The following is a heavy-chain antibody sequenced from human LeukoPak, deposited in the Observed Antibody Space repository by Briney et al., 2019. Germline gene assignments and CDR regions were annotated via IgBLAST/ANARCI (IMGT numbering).Heavy chain of an antibody. CDR2: INPSGGST. J-gene: IGHJ6*03. D-gene: IGHD6-13*01. CDR3: ASSSSSGYYMVV. V-gene: IGHV1-46*01. Sequence: ASVKVSCKESGYTFTSYYMQWVRQAPGQVLEWMGIINPSGGSTSYAQKFQGRVTMTRDTSTSTVYMELSSLRSEDTAVYYRASSSSSGYYMVVWGKGTTVTVSS. CDR1: GYTFTSYY.